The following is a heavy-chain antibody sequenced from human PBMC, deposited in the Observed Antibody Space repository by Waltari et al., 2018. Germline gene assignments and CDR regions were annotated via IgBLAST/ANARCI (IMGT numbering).Heavy chain of an antibody. CDR2: INAGNVNT. J-gene: IGHJ3*02. Sequence: QVQLVQSGAEVKKPGASVKVSCKASGYTFTSYAMHWVRQAPGQRLEWMGWINAGNVNTKYSQKFQGRVTITRDTSASTAYMELSSLRSEDTAVYYCARVEGAAGLDIWGQGTMVTVSS. CDR1: GYTFTSYA. D-gene: IGHD3-16*01. CDR3: ARVEGAAGLDI. V-gene: IGHV1-3*01.